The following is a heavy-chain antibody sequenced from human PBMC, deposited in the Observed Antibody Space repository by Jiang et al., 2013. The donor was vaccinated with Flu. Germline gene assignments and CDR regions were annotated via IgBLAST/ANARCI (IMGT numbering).Heavy chain of an antibody. CDR3: ARDNSNWPRRFGY. V-gene: IGHV4-59*01. CDR1: GGSISSYF. CDR2: FYYSGTT. D-gene: IGHD6-13*01. J-gene: IGHJ4*02. Sequence: GSGLVKPSETLSLTCSVSGGSISSYFWTWFRQPPGKGLEWIGYFYYSGTTNYNPSLKRRVTISVDTSKNQFSLKLTSVTAADTAVYFCARDNSNWPRRFGYWGRGILVTVSS.